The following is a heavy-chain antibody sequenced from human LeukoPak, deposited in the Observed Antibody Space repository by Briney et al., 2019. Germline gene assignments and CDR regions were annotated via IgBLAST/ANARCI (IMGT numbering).Heavy chain of an antibody. Sequence: SVKVSCKASGGTFSSYAISWVRQAPGQGLEWMGGIIPIFGTANYAQKFQGRVTITADESTSTAYMELSGLRSEDTAVYYCARQIYSGYDNDAFDIWGQGTMVTVSS. D-gene: IGHD5-12*01. J-gene: IGHJ3*02. CDR3: ARQIYSGYDNDAFDI. V-gene: IGHV1-69*01. CDR1: GGTFSSYA. CDR2: IIPIFGTA.